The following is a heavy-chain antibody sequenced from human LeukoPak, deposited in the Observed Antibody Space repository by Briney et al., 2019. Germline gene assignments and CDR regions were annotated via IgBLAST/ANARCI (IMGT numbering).Heavy chain of an antibody. CDR1: GFTFNYFW. CDR3: ATVSEY. V-gene: IGHV3-74*01. CDR2: INNDGTAT. J-gene: IGHJ4*02. Sequence: GGSLRLSCAASGFTFNYFWMHWVRQVPGKGPVWVSGINNDGTATYYADSVKGRFTISRDNAKNTVYLQMNGLRAEGTSVYFCATVSEYWGQGTLVTVSS.